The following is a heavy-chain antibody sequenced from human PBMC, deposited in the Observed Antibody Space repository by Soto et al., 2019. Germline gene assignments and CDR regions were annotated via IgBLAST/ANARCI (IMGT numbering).Heavy chain of an antibody. CDR1: GFTFSDYY. CDR2: ISSSSSYT. Sequence: QVQLVESGGGLDKPGGSLRLSCAASGFTFSDYYMSWIRQAPGKGLEWVSYISSSSSYTNYADSVKGRFTISRDNAKNSLYLQMNSLRAEDTAMYYCARSGYSSGWYTGDYYYYGMVVWGQGTTVTVSS. D-gene: IGHD6-19*01. V-gene: IGHV3-11*06. J-gene: IGHJ6*02. CDR3: ARSGYSSGWYTGDYYYYGMVV.